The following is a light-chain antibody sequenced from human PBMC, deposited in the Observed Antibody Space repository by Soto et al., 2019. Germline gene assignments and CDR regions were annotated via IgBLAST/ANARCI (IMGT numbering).Light chain of an antibody. Sequence: PGERVTLSCRASQSVSSSYLTWYQQKPGQAPRLLIYGASTRATSIPARFSGSGSGTDFTLTISSLQSEDFAVYYCQQYKNWPTITFGQGTRLEIK. CDR3: QQYKNWPTIT. V-gene: IGKV3D-15*01. CDR1: QSVSSSY. CDR2: GAS. J-gene: IGKJ5*01.